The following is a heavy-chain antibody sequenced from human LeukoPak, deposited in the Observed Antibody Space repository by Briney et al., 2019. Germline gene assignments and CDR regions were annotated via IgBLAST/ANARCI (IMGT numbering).Heavy chain of an antibody. CDR1: GFTLSSYS. V-gene: IGHV3-48*01. CDR3: ARSVVPTALDAFDI. D-gene: IGHD2-2*01. J-gene: IGHJ3*02. CDR2: ISTTSRTI. Sequence: GGSLRLSCAASGFTLSSYSMNWVRQAPGKGLEWVSYISTTSRTIHYADSVKGRFTISRDNAKNSLYLQMNSLRAEDTAVYYCARSVVPTALDAFDIWGQGTMVTVSS.